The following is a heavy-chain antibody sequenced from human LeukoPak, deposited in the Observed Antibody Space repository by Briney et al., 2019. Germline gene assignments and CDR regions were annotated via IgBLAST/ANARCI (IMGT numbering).Heavy chain of an antibody. CDR3: ARLEDPGTDY. J-gene: IGHJ4*02. D-gene: IGHD6-13*01. Sequence: GESLKISCKGSGYSFNTYWIGWVRQMPGKGLEWMGTIYPGDSDTRYSPSIQGQVTISADKSITTAYLQWSSLKASDTAVYYCARLEDPGTDYWGQGTLVTVSS. CDR2: IYPGDSDT. CDR1: GYSFNTYW. V-gene: IGHV5-51*01.